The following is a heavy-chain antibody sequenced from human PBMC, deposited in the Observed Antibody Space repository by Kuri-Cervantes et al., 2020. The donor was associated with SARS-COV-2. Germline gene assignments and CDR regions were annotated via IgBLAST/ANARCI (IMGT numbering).Heavy chain of an antibody. J-gene: IGHJ6*02. Sequence: GESLKISCAASGFNFSRTDMHWVRQAPGKGLEWVAVISHDGKNKKCIASGKGRFTISRDNAKNSLYLQMNSLRDEDTAVYYCARGGYDSPIFYYYGMDVWGQGTTVTVSS. CDR3: ARGGYDSPIFYYYGMDV. CDR2: ISHDGKNK. CDR1: GFNFSRTD. V-gene: IGHV3-30*03. D-gene: IGHD5-12*01.